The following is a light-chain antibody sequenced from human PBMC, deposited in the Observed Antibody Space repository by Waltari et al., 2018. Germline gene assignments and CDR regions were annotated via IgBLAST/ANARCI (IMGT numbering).Light chain of an antibody. CDR1: RSDVGAYDF. CDR2: DVT. V-gene: IGLV2-14*03. CDR3: AAYTSSSNFV. J-gene: IGLJ1*01. Sequence: ALTQPASVSGSPGQSITISCTGTRSDVGAYDFVSWYRQHPDKVPNLIIFDVTERPSGISARFSGSKSGNTASLTISGLQADDEADYYCAAYTSSSNFVFGSGTTVTV.